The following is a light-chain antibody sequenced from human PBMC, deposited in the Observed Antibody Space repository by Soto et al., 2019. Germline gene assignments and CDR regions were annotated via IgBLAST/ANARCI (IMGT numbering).Light chain of an antibody. CDR2: DAS. V-gene: IGKV3-11*01. Sequence: EIVMTQSPATLSVSPWERATLSCRASQSVSSSYLAWYQQKPGQAPRLLIYDASNRATGIPARFSGSGSGTDFTLTISSLEPEDFAVYYCQQRSNWPPITFGQGTRLEIK. CDR3: QQRSNWPPIT. J-gene: IGKJ5*01. CDR1: QSVSSSY.